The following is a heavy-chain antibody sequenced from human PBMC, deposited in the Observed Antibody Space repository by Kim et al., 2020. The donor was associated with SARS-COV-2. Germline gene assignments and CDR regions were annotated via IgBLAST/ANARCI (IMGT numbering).Heavy chain of an antibody. CDR2: IRAKAFYGGTT. D-gene: IGHD2-15*01. CDR3: TRGVYCSDDTCYHTDY. CDR1: GFRFGDYA. J-gene: IGHJ4*02. Sequence: GGSLRLSCTTSGFRFGDYALSWVRQAPGKGLEWVGFIRAKAFYGGTTEYAAFVRGRFTISRDDSKSIAYLQMDSLQTEDTAVYYCTRGVYCSDDTCYHTDYWGQETLVTVSS. V-gene: IGHV3-49*04.